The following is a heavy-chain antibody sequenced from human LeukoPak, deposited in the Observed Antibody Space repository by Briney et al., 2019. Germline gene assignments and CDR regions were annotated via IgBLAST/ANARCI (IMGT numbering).Heavy chain of an antibody. Sequence: GGSLRLSCAASGFTFSSHCTLCVRESPGQGLLWVSRMSPGGTVTEYENSVKGRFTISRDNAKNTMYLQMNSLRAEDTALYFCVSGQYSGSPLMNWRQGTLVSVSS. CDR1: GFTFSSHC. V-gene: IGHV3-74*03. CDR3: VSGQYSGSPLMN. D-gene: IGHD5-12*01. CDR2: MSPGGTVT. J-gene: IGHJ4*02.